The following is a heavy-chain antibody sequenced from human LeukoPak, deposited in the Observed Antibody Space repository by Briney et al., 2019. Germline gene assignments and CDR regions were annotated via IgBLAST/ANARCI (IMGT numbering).Heavy chain of an antibody. CDR3: ARGQWELLPDAFDI. CDR1: GGTFSSYA. Sequence: SVKVSCKASGGTFSSYAISWVRQAPGQGLEWMGGIIPIFGTANYAQKFQGRITITTDESTSTAYMELSSLRSEDTAVYYCARGQWELLPDAFDIWGQGTMVTVSS. J-gene: IGHJ3*02. CDR2: IIPIFGTA. V-gene: IGHV1-69*05. D-gene: IGHD1-26*01.